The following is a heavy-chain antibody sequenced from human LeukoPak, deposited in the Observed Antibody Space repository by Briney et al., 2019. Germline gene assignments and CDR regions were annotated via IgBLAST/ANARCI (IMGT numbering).Heavy chain of an antibody. CDR1: GYTFTSYY. J-gene: IGHJ3*02. CDR3: ARVTKRYYDFWSGYSDYNAFDI. CDR2: INPNSGGT. Sequence: ASVKVSCKASGYTFTSYYMHWVRQAPGQGLEWMGWINPNSGGTNYAQKFQGRVTMTRDTSISTAYMELSRLRSDDTAVYYCARVTKRYYDFWSGYSDYNAFDIWGQGTMVTVSS. D-gene: IGHD3-3*01. V-gene: IGHV1-2*02.